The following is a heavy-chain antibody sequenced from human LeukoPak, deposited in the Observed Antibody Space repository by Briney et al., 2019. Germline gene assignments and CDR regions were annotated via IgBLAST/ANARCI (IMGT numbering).Heavy chain of an antibody. D-gene: IGHD1-26*01. CDR2: INTNTGNP. V-gene: IGHV7-4-1*02. J-gene: IGHJ6*02. Sequence: ASVKVSCKASGYTFTSYDINWVRQAPGQGLEWMGWINTNTGNPTYAQGFTGRFVFSLDTSVSTAYLQISSLKAEDTAVYYCARYGVGYYYYGMDVWGQGTTVTVSS. CDR3: ARYGVGYYYYGMDV. CDR1: GYTFTSYD.